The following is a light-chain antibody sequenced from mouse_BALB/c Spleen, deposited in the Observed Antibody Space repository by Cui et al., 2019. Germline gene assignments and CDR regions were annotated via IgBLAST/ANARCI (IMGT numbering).Light chain of an antibody. CDR3: QQNNEDPFT. CDR2: LAS. Sequence: NIVLTQSPASLAVSLGQRATISCSASESVYSYGNSFMHWYQQKPGQPPKLLIYLASNLESGVPARFSGSGSRTDFTLTIDPVEADDAATYYCQQNNEDPFTFGSGTKLEIK. CDR1: ESVYSYGNSF. J-gene: IGKJ4*01. V-gene: IGKV3-10*01.